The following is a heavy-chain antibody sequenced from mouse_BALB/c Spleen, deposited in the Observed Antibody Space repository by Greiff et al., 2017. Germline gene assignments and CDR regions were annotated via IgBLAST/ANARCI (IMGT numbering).Heavy chain of an antibody. D-gene: IGHD1-1*01. CDR2: ISSGGST. V-gene: IGHV5-6-5*01. J-gene: IGHJ1*01. CDR3: ARGGGYYYGSSYDWYFDV. CDR1: GFTFSSYA. Sequence: DVKLVESGGGLVKPGGSLKLSCAASGFTFSSYAMSWVRQTPEKRLEWVASISSGGSTYYPDSVKGRFTISRDNARNILYLQMSSLRSEDTAMYYCARGGGYYYGSSYDWYFDVWGAGTTVTVSS.